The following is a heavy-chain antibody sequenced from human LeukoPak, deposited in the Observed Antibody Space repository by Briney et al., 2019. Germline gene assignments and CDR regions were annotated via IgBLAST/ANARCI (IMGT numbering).Heavy chain of an antibody. CDR1: GGSFSGYY. D-gene: IGHD3-16*02. CDR2: INHSGST. CDR3: ARGEIRYDYVWGSYRYSWFDP. V-gene: IGHV4-34*01. J-gene: IGHJ5*02. Sequence: SETLSLTCAVHGGSFSGYYWSWIRQPPGKGLEWIGEINHSGSTNYNPSLKSRVTISVDTSKNQFSLKLSSVTAADTAVYYCARGEIRYDYVWGSYRYSWFDPWGQGTLVTVSS.